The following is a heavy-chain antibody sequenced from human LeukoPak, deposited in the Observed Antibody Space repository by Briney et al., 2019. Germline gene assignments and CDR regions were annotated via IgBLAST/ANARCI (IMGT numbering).Heavy chain of an antibody. CDR3: ARGFGSYYSSYFDY. J-gene: IGHJ4*02. CDR1: GGSISSSNW. V-gene: IGHV4-4*02. CDR2: IYHSGST. D-gene: IGHD1-26*01. Sequence: PSETLSLTCAVSGGSISSSNWWSWVRQPPGKGLEWIGEIYHSGSTNYNPSLKSRVTISVDKSKNQFSLELSSVTAADTAVYYCARGFGSYYSSYFDYWGQGTLVTVSS.